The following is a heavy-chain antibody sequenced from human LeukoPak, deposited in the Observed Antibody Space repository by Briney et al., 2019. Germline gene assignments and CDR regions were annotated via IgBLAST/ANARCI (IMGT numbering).Heavy chain of an antibody. Sequence: GESLKISCKGSGYSSTSYWIGWVRQMPGKGLEWMGIIYPGDSDTKYSPSFQGQVTISADKSISTAYLQWSSLKASDTAMYYCARGKWILLWKLDWFDPWGQGTLVTVSS. CDR3: ARGKWILLWKLDWFDP. CDR2: IYPGDSDT. J-gene: IGHJ5*02. CDR1: GYSSTSYW. V-gene: IGHV5-51*01. D-gene: IGHD5-18*01.